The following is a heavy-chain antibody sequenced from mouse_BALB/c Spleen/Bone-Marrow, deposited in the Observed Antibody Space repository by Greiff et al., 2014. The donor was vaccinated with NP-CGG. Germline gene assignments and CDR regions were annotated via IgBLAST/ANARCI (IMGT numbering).Heavy chain of an antibody. V-gene: IGHV4-1*02. D-gene: IGHD1-1*01. CDR3: ARMGYYGWLAY. CDR1: GFDFRTYW. J-gene: IGHJ3*01. Sequence: VQLKDSGGGLGQPGGFLELSCAASGFDFRTYWMRWVRQAPGKGLEWIGEINPDSKTKNYAPSLKDKFIISRDNAKNTLYLQMSKVRSEDTALYYCARMGYYGWLAYWGQGTLVTVSA. CDR2: INPDSKTK.